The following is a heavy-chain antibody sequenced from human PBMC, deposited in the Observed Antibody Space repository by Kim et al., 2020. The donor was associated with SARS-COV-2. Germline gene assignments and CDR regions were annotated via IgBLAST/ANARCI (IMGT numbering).Heavy chain of an antibody. J-gene: IGHJ6*02. V-gene: IGHV3-30*03. CDR2: LSSYLRKK. CDR1: GLTLSTHG. Sequence: GGSLRLSCAASGLTLSTHGLHWVRQAPGKGLAWFSVLSSYLRKKSYVDYVKGRFTISRDNSQNMLYLQMNSLRTEDTAVYYCARDPYFSSSHNDYFFYGMDVWGQGTTVTVSS. CDR3: ARDPYFSSSHNDYFFYGMDV. D-gene: IGHD6-13*01.